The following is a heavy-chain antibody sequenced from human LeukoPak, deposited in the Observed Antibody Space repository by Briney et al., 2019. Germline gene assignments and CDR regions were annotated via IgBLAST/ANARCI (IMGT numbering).Heavy chain of an antibody. Sequence: LPGGSLRLSCATSGFAFSSSSMGWVRQAPGKGLEWVSGISWNSGSIGYAGSVKGRFTISRDNAKNSVHLQMNSLRAEDMALYYCARDMSSSGIVSGHGFDYWGQRTLVTVSS. CDR1: GFAFSSSS. V-gene: IGHV3-9*03. J-gene: IGHJ4*02. CDR3: ARDMSSSGIVSGHGFDY. D-gene: IGHD5-12*01. CDR2: ISWNSGSI.